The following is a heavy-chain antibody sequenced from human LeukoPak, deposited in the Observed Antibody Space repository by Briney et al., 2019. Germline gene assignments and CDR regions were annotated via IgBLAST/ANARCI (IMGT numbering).Heavy chain of an antibody. CDR2: ISGDNGNT. CDR3: ARGPMSGGYSSGWFDY. J-gene: IGHJ4*02. Sequence: VASVKVSCKASDYTFTSYGISWVRQAPGQGLEWMGWISGDNGNTNYAQKFQGRVTITRDASASTAYMELSSLRSEDTAVYYCARGPMSGGYSSGWFDYWGQGTLVTVSS. V-gene: IGHV1-18*01. D-gene: IGHD6-19*01. CDR1: DYTFTSYG.